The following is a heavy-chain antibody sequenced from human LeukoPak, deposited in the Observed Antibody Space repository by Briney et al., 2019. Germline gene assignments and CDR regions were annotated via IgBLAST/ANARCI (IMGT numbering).Heavy chain of an antibody. CDR1: GFIFSNAW. CDR2: ISGSGGST. CDR3: ANSYSSSFHYFDY. V-gene: IGHV3-23*01. J-gene: IGHJ4*02. Sequence: GGSLRLSCAASGFIFSNAWMNWVRQAPGKGLEWVSAISGSGGSTYYADSVKGRFTISRDNSKNTLYLQMNSLRAEDTAVYYCANSYSSSFHYFDYWGQGTLVTVSS. D-gene: IGHD6-6*01.